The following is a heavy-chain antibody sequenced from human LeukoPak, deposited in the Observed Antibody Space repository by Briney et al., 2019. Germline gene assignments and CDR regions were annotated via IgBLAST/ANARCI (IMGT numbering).Heavy chain of an antibody. CDR2: INSDGYSI. D-gene: IGHD6-19*01. Sequence: PGGSLRLSCAASGFTFSSYSMNWVRQAPGEGLVWVSRINSDGYSIGYADSVKGRFTISRDNAKNTLLLQVNSLRAEDTAVYYCARGGVAGGMDVWGQGTTVTVSS. CDR3: ARGGVAGGMDV. CDR1: GFTFSSYS. J-gene: IGHJ6*02. V-gene: IGHV3-74*01.